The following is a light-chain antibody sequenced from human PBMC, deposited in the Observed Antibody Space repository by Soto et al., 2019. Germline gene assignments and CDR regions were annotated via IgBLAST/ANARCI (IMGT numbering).Light chain of an antibody. CDR1: QTISSW. V-gene: IGKV1-5*03. Sequence: IQMTQSPSTLSGSVGDRVTITCRASQTISSWLAWYQQKPGKAPKLLIYKASTLKSGVPSRFSGSGSGTEFTLTISSLQPDDFATYYCQHYNSYSEAFGKGTKVELK. CDR2: KAS. J-gene: IGKJ1*01. CDR3: QHYNSYSEA.